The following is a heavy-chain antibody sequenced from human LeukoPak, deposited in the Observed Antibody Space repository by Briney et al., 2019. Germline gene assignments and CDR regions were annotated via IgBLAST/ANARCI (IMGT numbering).Heavy chain of an antibody. J-gene: IGHJ6*02. CDR1: GGTFSSYA. CDR3: ARDGAVVVLAVSHYYYYYGMDV. V-gene: IGHV1-69*13. Sequence: ASVKVSCKASGGTFSSYAISWVRQAPGQGLEWMGGIIPIFGTANYAQKFQGRVTITADESTSTAYMELSSLRSEDTAVYYCARDGAVVVLAVSHYYYYYGMDVWGQGTTVAVSS. D-gene: IGHD2-15*01. CDR2: IIPIFGTA.